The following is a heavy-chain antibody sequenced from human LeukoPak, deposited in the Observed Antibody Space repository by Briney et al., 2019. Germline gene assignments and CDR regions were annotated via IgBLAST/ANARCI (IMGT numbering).Heavy chain of an antibody. CDR3: ARNIVGATIDY. V-gene: IGHV4-59*01. Sequence: LSLTXTVSGGSISSYYWSWIRQPPGKGLEWIGYIYYSGSTNYNPSLKSRVTISVDTSKNQFSLKLSSVTAADTAVYYCARNIVGATIDYWGQGTLVTVSS. CDR2: IYYSGST. J-gene: IGHJ4*02. CDR1: GGSISSYY. D-gene: IGHD1-26*01.